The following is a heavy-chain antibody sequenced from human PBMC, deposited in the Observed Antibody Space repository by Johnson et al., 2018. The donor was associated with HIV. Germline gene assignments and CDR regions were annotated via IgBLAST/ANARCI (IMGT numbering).Heavy chain of an antibody. CDR2: IRYDGSNK. J-gene: IGHJ3*02. CDR3: AKGLMYADPYDAFDI. CDR1: GFTFSSYG. V-gene: IGHV3-30*02. Sequence: QVQLVESGGGVVQPGGSLRLSCAASGFTFSSYGMHWVRQAPGKGLEWVAFIRYDGSNKYYADSVKGRFTISRDNSKNTLYLQMNSLRAEDTAVYYCAKGLMYADPYDAFDIWSQGTMVTVSS. D-gene: IGHD2-8*01.